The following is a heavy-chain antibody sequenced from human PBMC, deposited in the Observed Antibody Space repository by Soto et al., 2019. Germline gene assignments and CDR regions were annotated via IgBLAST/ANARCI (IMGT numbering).Heavy chain of an antibody. J-gene: IGHJ5*02. D-gene: IGHD3-10*01. V-gene: IGHV3-30-3*01. CDR1: RFTFSSYA. CDR2: ISYDGSNK. Sequence: QVQLVESGGGVVQPGRSLRLSCAASRFTFSSYAMHWVRQAPGKGLEWVAVISYDGSNKYYADSVKGRFTISRDNSKNTLYLQMNSLRAEDTAVYYCASLGNTYYYGSGSFRNWFDPWGQGTLVTVSS. CDR3: ASLGNTYYYGSGSFRNWFDP.